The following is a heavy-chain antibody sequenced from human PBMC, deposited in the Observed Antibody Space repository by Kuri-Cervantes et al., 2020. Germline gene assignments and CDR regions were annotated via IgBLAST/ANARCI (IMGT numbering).Heavy chain of an antibody. CDR1: GYIFPNYG. CDR3: ARAPYYYDSGYYYMDV. D-gene: IGHD3-22*01. CDR2: ISVYKGDT. J-gene: IGHJ6*03. V-gene: IGHV1-18*01. Sequence: ASVKVSCKTSGYIFPNYGISWVRQAPGQGLEWMGWISVYKGDTNYAQKLQGRVTMTTDTSTSTAYMELRSLRSDDTAVYYCARAPYYYDSGYYYMDVWGKGTTVTVSS.